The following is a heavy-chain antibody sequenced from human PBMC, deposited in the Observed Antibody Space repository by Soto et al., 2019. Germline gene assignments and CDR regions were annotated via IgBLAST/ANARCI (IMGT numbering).Heavy chain of an antibody. CDR2: INPSGGST. CDR1: GYTFTSYY. V-gene: IGHV1-46*01. J-gene: IGHJ3*02. Sequence: ASVKGCCKASGYTFTSYYMHWVRQAPGQGLEWMGIINPSGGSTSYAQKFQGRVTMTRDSSTSTVYMELSSLRSEDTAVYYCARDSLGPFDIWGQGTMVTVSS. CDR3: ARDSLGPFDI.